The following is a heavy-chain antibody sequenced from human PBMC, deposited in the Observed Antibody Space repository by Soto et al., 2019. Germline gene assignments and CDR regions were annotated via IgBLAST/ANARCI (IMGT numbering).Heavy chain of an antibody. J-gene: IGHJ4*02. V-gene: IGHV4-39*01. CDR3: ARRTVNIRTFYSGLKTHCFDY. D-gene: IGHD6-19*01. CDR1: GGSMSSSYYY. CDR2: IYYSGST. Sequence: PSETLSLTCAVSGGSMSSSYYYWGWIRQPPGKGLEWIGSIYYSGSTYYNPSLQSRVAISVDTSKNQFSLKLKSVTAADTAIYYCARRTVNIRTFYSGLKTHCFDYWGQGAPVTVSS.